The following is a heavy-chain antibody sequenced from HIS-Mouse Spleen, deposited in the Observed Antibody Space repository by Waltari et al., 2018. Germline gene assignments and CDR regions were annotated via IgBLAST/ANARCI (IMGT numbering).Heavy chain of an antibody. D-gene: IGHD3-3*01. CDR1: GGSIISSTYY. CDR2: IYYSGST. V-gene: IGHV4-39*07. Sequence: QLQLQESGPGLVKPSETLSLTCTVSGGSIISSTYYWGWIRPPPGKGPGGLGSIYYSGSTYYNPSLKSRVTISVDTSKNQFSLKLSSVTAADTAVYYCARDEKSYDFWSGYYLGGANWFDPWGQGTLVTVSS. J-gene: IGHJ5*02. CDR3: ARDEKSYDFWSGYYLGGANWFDP.